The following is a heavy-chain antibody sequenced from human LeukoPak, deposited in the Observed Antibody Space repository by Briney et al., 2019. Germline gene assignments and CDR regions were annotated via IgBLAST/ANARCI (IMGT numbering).Heavy chain of an antibody. CDR2: INQDGNKE. D-gene: IGHD3-3*01. J-gene: IGHJ4*02. Sequence: GGSLRLSCAASGFTFSSYWMTWVRQAPGKGLDLVANINQDGNKEYYVDSVKGRFTISRDNANNSLYLQMNSLRAEDTAIYYCARGRYDFWSGPRAYYFDYWGQGTLVTVSS. V-gene: IGHV3-7*01. CDR1: GFTFSSYW. CDR3: ARGRYDFWSGPRAYYFDY.